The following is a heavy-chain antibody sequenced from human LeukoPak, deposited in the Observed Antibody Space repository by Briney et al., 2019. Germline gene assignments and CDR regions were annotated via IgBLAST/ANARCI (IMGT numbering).Heavy chain of an antibody. Sequence: GGSLRLSCAASGFAFSSHWMHWVRQAPGKGLVWVSRINSDGSSISYADFVKGRFTISRDNAKNTLYLQMNSLRAEDTAVYYCASLIYGDLLDYWGQGTLVTVSS. CDR2: INSDGSSI. V-gene: IGHV3-74*01. J-gene: IGHJ4*02. CDR1: GFAFSSHW. CDR3: ASLIYGDLLDY. D-gene: IGHD4-17*01.